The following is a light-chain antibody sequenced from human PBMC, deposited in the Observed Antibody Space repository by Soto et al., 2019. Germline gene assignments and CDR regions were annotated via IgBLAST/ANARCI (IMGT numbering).Light chain of an antibody. J-gene: IGKJ1*01. V-gene: IGKV3-15*01. CDR3: QQYNDWPPWT. CDR1: QSVSSSY. Sequence: EILMTQSPDTLSVSPGERATLSCRASQSVSSSYLAWYQQKPGQAPRLLIYGASTRATGIPARFSGSGSGTEFTLTISSLQSEDFAVYYCQQYNDWPPWTFGQGTKVDIK. CDR2: GAS.